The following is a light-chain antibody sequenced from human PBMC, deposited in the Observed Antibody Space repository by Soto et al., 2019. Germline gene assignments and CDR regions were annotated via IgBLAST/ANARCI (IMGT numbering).Light chain of an antibody. J-gene: IGKJ5*01. Sequence: DIQLTQSPSFLSASVGDRVTITCRASQGISSYLAWYQQKPGKAPKLLIYAASTLQSGVQSRFSGSGSGTEFTLTISSLQPEDFATYYCQKLNSYPITFGQGTRLEMK. V-gene: IGKV1-9*01. CDR2: AAS. CDR3: QKLNSYPIT. CDR1: QGISSY.